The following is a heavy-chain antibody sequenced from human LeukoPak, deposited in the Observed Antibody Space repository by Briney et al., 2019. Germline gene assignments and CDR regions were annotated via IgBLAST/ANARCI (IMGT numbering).Heavy chain of an antibody. CDR3: ATRENYYDSSGYLWYYYYMDV. D-gene: IGHD3-22*01. CDR2: ITTGRGET. Sequence: GASVKVSCKASGYTFTDYALHWVRQAPGQSLEWMGWITTGRGETRYSREFQRRVTITADESTSTAYMELSSLRSEDTAVYYCATRENYYDSSGYLWYYYYMDVWGKGTTVTISS. CDR1: GYTFTDYA. V-gene: IGHV1-3*03. J-gene: IGHJ6*03.